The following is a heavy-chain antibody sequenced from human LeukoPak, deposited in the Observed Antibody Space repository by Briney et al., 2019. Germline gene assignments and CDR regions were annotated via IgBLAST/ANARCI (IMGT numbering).Heavy chain of an antibody. CDR3: ARDPYYGSGYDY. D-gene: IGHD3-10*01. V-gene: IGHV3-66*01. Sequence: GGSLRLSCAASGFTVSSNYMSWVRQAPGKGLEWVSVIYSGGSTYYADSVKGRFTISRDNSKNTLYLQMNSLRAEDTAVYYCARDPYYGSGYDYWGQGALVTVSS. CDR1: GFTVSSNY. CDR2: IYSGGST. J-gene: IGHJ4*02.